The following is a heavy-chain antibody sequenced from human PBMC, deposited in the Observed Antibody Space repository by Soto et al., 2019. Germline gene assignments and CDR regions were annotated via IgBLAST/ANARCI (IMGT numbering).Heavy chain of an antibody. CDR3: AKDKVPVVVTAPFDY. Sequence: QVQLVESGGGVVQPGRSLRLSGAASGFTFSSYGMHWVRQAPGKGPEWVAVISYDGSNKYYADSVKGRFTISRDNSKNTLYLQMNSLRAEDTAVYYCAKDKVPVVVTAPFDYWGQGTLVTVSS. CDR2: ISYDGSNK. D-gene: IGHD2-21*02. J-gene: IGHJ4*02. CDR1: GFTFSSYG. V-gene: IGHV3-30*18.